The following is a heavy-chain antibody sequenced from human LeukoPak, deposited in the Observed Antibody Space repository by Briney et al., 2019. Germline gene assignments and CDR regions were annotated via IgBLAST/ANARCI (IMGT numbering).Heavy chain of an antibody. CDR1: GGSISSSSYY. CDR3: ARQGATISYHFDY. D-gene: IGHD1-26*01. CDR2: IYYSGST. J-gene: IGHJ4*02. Sequence: SETLSLTCTVSGGSISSSSYYWGWIRQPPGKGLEWIGSIYYSGSTYYNPSLKSRVTISVDTSKNQFSLKLSSVTAADTAVYYCARQGATISYHFDYWGQGTLVTVSS. V-gene: IGHV4-39*01.